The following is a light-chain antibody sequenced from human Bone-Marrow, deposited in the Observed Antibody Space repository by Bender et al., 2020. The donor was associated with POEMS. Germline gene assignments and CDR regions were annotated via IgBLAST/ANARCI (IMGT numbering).Light chain of an antibody. CDR3: AAWEAGLSGGV. CDR2: SDN. V-gene: IGLV1-44*01. CDR1: NSNIGTNA. Sequence: QSVLTQPPSASGTPGQRVTISCSGSNSNIGTNAVNWYQQFPGTAPKLLIYSDNQRPSGVPDRFYAFKSGTSASLASSGLQYEDEADYYCAAWEAGLSGGVFGGGTKLAVL. J-gene: IGLJ3*02.